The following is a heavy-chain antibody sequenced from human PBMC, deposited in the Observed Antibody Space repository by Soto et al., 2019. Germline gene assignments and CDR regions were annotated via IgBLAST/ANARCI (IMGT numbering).Heavy chain of an antibody. CDR2: ISSSGSTI. Sequence: GGSLRLSCAASGFTFSSYDMNWVRQAPGKGLEWVSYISSSGSTIYYADSVKGRFTISRDNAKNSLYLQMNSLRAEDAAVDYCGANLGGDAEWLLFDYWGQGTLVTVSS. J-gene: IGHJ4*02. V-gene: IGHV3-48*03. D-gene: IGHD3-3*01. CDR3: GANLGGDAEWLLFDY. CDR1: GFTFSSYD.